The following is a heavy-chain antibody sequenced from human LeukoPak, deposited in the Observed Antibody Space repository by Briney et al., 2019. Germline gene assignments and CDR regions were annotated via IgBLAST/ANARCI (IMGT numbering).Heavy chain of an antibody. V-gene: IGHV3-53*01. CDR1: GFTVSSTY. Sequence: GESLRLSCAASGFTVSSTYMSWVRQAPGKGLEWVSVIYTGDITYYADSVKGRFTISTDNSKNTAYLQMNSLKTEDTAVYYCARGFWSGPDSFDIWGQGTMVTVSS. D-gene: IGHD3-3*01. CDR3: ARGFWSGPDSFDI. J-gene: IGHJ3*02. CDR2: IYTGDIT.